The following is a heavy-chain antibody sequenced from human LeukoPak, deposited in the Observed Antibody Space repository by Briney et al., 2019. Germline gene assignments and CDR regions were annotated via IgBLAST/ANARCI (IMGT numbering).Heavy chain of an antibody. J-gene: IGHJ4*02. CDR1: GFIFSNYN. CDR2: ISSSSSYI. CDR3: ARGGYRYGHDY. V-gene: IGHV3-21*01. Sequence: GGSLRLSCAASGFIFSNYNMNWVRQAPGKGLEWVSSISSSSSYIYYADSVKGRFTISRDNAKNSLYLQMNSLRAEDTAVYYCARGGYRYGHDYWGQGTLVTVSS. D-gene: IGHD5-18*01.